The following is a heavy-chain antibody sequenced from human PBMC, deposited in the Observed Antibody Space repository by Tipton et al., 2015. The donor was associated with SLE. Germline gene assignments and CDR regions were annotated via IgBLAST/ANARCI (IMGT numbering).Heavy chain of an antibody. CDR2: LYGSGSPT. CDR3: ARGGASSKWLDP. Sequence: TLSLTCTVSGDSLTTNYWNWIRQPAGKGLEWIGRLYGSGSPTHYNPSLDSRVTMSVDTSKNQFSLRLTAVNAADTAIYYCARGGASSKWLDPWGQGTLVTVSS. V-gene: IGHV4-4*07. CDR1: GDSLTTNY. D-gene: IGHD6-6*01. J-gene: IGHJ5*02.